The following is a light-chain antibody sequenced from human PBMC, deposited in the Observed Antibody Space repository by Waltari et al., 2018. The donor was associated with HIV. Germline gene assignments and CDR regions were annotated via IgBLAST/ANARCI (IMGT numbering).Light chain of an antibody. V-gene: IGLV2-14*01. Sequence: QSALTPPVSVSGSPGLSLTISCLGTTTDIGLLNTVSWYRNQPHAPPQLIIFDTNSRPSGIPSRFSGSKSGTTASLTISGLQADDEGHYYCSSFSTSGSVRFGGGTKVTV. J-gene: IGLJ3*02. CDR2: DTN. CDR3: SSFSTSGSVR. CDR1: TTDIGLLNT.